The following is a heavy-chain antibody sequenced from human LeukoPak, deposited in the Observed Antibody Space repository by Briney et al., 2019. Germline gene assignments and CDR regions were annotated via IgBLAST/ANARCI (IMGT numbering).Heavy chain of an antibody. CDR3: ARVVTIGGWFDP. CDR2: IYYSGST. V-gene: IGHV4-39*07. J-gene: IGHJ5*02. Sequence: SETLSLTCTVSGGSISSSSYYWGWIRQPPGKGLEWIGSIYYSGSTYYNPSLKSRVTISVDTSKNQFSLKLSSVTAADTAVYYCARVVTIGGWFDPWGQGTLVTVSS. CDR1: GGSISSSSYY. D-gene: IGHD3-9*01.